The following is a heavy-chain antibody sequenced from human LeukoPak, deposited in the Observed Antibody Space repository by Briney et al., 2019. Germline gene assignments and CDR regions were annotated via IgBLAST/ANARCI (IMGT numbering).Heavy chain of an antibody. CDR1: GFPYSSYW. CDR2: IKQDGSKK. D-gene: IGHD5-24*01. V-gene: IGHV3-7*04. CDR3: TRVGYIDEGIDY. Sequence: GGSLRLSCVASGFPYSSYWMTWIRQAPGKGLEWVANIKQDGSKKSYVDSVKGRFTISRDNAKNSLYLQMNSLRAEDTAIYYCTRVGYIDEGIDYWGQGTLVTVSS. J-gene: IGHJ4*02.